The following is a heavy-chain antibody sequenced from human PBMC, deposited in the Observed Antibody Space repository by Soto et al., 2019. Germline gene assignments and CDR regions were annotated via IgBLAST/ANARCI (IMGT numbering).Heavy chain of an antibody. CDR2: ISWSSGSI. V-gene: IGHV3-9*01. CDR3: AKDMVVVGGYYSYYFDY. CDR1: GFPFSSYS. Sequence: SLRLSCAASGFPFSSYSMSWVRQAPGKGLEWVSGISWSSGSIGYADSVKGRFTISRDNAKNSLYLQMNSLRAEDTALYYCAKDMVVVGGYYSYYFDYWGQGTLVTVSS. J-gene: IGHJ4*02. D-gene: IGHD3-22*01.